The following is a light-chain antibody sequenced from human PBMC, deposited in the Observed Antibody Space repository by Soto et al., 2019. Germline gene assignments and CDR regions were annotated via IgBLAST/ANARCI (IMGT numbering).Light chain of an antibody. Sequence: QPVLTQSPSASASLGASVKLTCTLSSGHSSYAIAWHQQQPEKGPRYLMKLNSDGSHSKGDGIPDRFSGSSSGAERHLIISSLQSEDEADYYCQTWGTGIHVFGTGTKVTVL. CDR3: QTWGTGIHV. CDR2: LNSDGSH. V-gene: IGLV4-69*01. CDR1: SGHSSYA. J-gene: IGLJ1*01.